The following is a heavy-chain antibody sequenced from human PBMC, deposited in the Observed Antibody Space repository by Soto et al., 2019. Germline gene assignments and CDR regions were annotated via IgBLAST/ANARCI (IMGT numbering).Heavy chain of an antibody. V-gene: IGHV3-48*02. Sequence: EVQLVESGGGSVHPGGSVRLACAASGFRFSDHSMNWVRQAPGKGLEWVSYITSSGDSIYYADSVKGRFTVSRDNAKNSLFLQMNGLRDDDTAVYYCARLPKGSTVTSWGQGTLVTVSS. J-gene: IGHJ4*02. CDR1: GFRFSDHS. CDR2: ITSSGDSI. CDR3: ARLPKGSTVTS. D-gene: IGHD4-17*01.